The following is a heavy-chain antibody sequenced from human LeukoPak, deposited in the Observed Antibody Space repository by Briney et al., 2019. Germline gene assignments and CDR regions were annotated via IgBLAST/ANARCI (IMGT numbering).Heavy chain of an antibody. J-gene: IGHJ4*02. Sequence: SETLSLTCTVSGGSISSSSYYWGWIRQPPGKGLEWIGSIYYSGSTYYNPSLKSRVTISVDTSKNQFSLKLSSVTAADTAVYYCARNSDYSWLSFDDWGQGTLVTVSS. D-gene: IGHD4-11*01. CDR1: GGSISSSSYY. CDR2: IYYSGST. V-gene: IGHV4-39*07. CDR3: ARNSDYSWLSFDD.